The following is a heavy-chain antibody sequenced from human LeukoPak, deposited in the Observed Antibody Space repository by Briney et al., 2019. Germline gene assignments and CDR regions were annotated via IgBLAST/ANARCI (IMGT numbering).Heavy chain of an antibody. V-gene: IGHV3-11*06. Sequence: GGSLRLSCAASGFTFSDYYMSWIRQAPGKGLEYLSYISSSSSDTKYVDSVKGRFTISRDNAKNSLYLQMNSLTAEDTAVYYCAWTARTPAVWGRGTTVTVSS. CDR2: ISSSSSDT. D-gene: IGHD3/OR15-3a*01. CDR3: AWTARTPAV. J-gene: IGHJ6*02. CDR1: GFTFSDYY.